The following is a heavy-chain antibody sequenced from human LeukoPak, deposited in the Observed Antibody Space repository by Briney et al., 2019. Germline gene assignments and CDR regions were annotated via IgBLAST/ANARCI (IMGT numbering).Heavy chain of an antibody. Sequence: ASVKVSCKASGYTFTNYYLHWVRQAPGQGLEWVGWINPNSGGTNYAQKFQGRVTMTRDTSISTAYMELSRLRSDDTALYYCARPPGLDGYNRYDYWGQGTLVTVSS. J-gene: IGHJ4*02. V-gene: IGHV1-2*02. CDR1: GYTFTNYY. CDR2: INPNSGGT. D-gene: IGHD5-24*01. CDR3: ARPPGLDGYNRYDY.